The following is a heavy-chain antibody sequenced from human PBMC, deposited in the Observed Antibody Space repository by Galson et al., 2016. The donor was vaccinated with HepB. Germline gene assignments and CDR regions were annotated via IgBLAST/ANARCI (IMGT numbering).Heavy chain of an antibody. D-gene: IGHD1-1*01. CDR1: GFNFSAYG. V-gene: IGHV3-13*01. CDR2: VRPGGDT. J-gene: IGHJ4*02. Sequence: SLRLSCAASGFNFSAYGMHWVRQATGKGLEWVSAVRPGGDTYYPASVKGRFTISRDNAEQSLYLQMNSLRADDTAVYYCVRASGWISDYWGQGTLVSVSS. CDR3: VRASGWISDY.